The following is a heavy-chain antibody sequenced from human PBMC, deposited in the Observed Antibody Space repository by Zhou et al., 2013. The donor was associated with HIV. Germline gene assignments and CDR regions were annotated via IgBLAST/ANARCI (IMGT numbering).Heavy chain of an antibody. Sequence: QVQLVQSGAEVKKPGSSVKVSCKASGGTFSSYAISWVRQAPGQGLEWVGWISSYRGHTNYAQKLQGRVSVTTDTATNTAYMELRNLRSDDTAVYFCARALSARWGGGGFFYMDVWGKGTTVSVSS. CDR2: ISSYRGHT. V-gene: IGHV1-18*01. D-gene: IGHD6-25*01. CDR3: ARALSARWGGGGFFYMDV. CDR1: GGTFSSYA. J-gene: IGHJ6*03.